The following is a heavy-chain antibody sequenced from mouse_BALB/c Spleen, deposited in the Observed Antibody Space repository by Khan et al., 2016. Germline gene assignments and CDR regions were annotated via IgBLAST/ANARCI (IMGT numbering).Heavy chain of an antibody. CDR2: ISDGGSYT. CDR3: AREGLRRGFAY. D-gene: IGHD2-4*01. Sequence: EVELVESGGGLVKPGGSLKLSFAASGFTFSDYYMYWVRQTPEKRLEWVATISDGGSYTYYPGSVKGRFTISSDNARNNLYLQMSSLKSEDTAMYYCAREGLRRGFAYWGQGTLVTVSA. CDR1: GFTFSDYY. V-gene: IGHV5-4*02. J-gene: IGHJ3*01.